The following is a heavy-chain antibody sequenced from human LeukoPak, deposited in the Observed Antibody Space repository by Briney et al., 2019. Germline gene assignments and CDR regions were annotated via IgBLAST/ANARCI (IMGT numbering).Heavy chain of an antibody. J-gene: IGHJ5*02. CDR2: IYPGDSDT. CDR3: ARGGYDFGAWFDP. CDR1: GYSFTAYW. V-gene: IGHV5-51*01. D-gene: IGHD3-3*01. Sequence: GESLKISCKGSGYSFTAYWIGWVRQMPGKGLEWMGIIYPGDSDTRYSPSFQGQVTISADKSINTAYLRWSSLKASDTAMYYCARGGYDFGAWFDPWGQGTLVTVSS.